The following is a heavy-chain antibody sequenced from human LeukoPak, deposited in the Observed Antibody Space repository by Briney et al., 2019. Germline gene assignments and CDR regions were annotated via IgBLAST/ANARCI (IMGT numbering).Heavy chain of an antibody. Sequence: GGSLRLSCAASGFTFSSYGMHWVRQAPGKGLEWVAVIWYDGSNKHYADSVKGRFTISRDNSKNTLYLQMNSLRAEDTAVYYCARELYGDYSNWFDPWGQGTLVTVSS. V-gene: IGHV3-33*01. D-gene: IGHD4-17*01. CDR3: ARELYGDYSNWFDP. CDR2: IWYDGSNK. CDR1: GFTFSSYG. J-gene: IGHJ5*02.